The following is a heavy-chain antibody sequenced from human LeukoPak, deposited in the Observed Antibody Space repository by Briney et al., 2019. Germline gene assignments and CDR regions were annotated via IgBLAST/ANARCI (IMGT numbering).Heavy chain of an antibody. CDR3: ARHFGYDDISDYQGVPDY. Sequence: SETLSLTCAVYGGSFSGYYWSWIRQPPGKGLEWIGEINHSGSTNYNPSLKSRLTISVDTSKTQFSLKLSSVTAADTAVYYCARHFGYDDISDYQGVPDYWGQGSLVTVSS. D-gene: IGHD3-22*01. CDR2: INHSGST. J-gene: IGHJ4*02. CDR1: GGSFSGYY. V-gene: IGHV4-34*01.